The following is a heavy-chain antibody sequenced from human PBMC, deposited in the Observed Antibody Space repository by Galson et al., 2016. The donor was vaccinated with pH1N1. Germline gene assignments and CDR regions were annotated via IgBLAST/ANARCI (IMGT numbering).Heavy chain of an antibody. CDR3: ARDRLVVREPYGRYFDY. V-gene: IGHV4-59*02. CDR1: GGSVSRYY. D-gene: IGHD3-10*01. Sequence: TLSLTCTVSGGSVSRYYWSWIRQPPGKGLEWIAYISNNGNINYSPSLKSRVTISRDTSKNQFSLNLRSVTAADTAVYYCARDRLVVREPYGRYFDYWGQGALVTVSS. CDR2: ISNNGNI. J-gene: IGHJ4*02.